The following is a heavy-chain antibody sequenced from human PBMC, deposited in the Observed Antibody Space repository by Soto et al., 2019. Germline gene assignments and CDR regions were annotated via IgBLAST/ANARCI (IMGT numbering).Heavy chain of an antibody. D-gene: IGHD3-3*01. CDR1: GFTFGDYA. V-gene: IGHV3-49*03. Sequence: GGSLRLSCTASGFTFGDYAMSWFRQAPGKGLEWVGFIRSKAYGGTTEYAASVKGRFTISRDDSKSIAYLQMNSLKTEDTAVYYCTRERFLEWLLSPYYYGMDVWGQGTTVTVSS. J-gene: IGHJ6*02. CDR3: TRERFLEWLLSPYYYGMDV. CDR2: IRSKAYGGTT.